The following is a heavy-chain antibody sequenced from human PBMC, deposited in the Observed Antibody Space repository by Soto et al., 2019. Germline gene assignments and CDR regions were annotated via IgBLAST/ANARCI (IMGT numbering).Heavy chain of an antibody. CDR1: GFTFDDYA. J-gene: IGHJ5*02. CDR2: ISWNSGSI. V-gene: IGHV3-9*01. D-gene: IGHD4-4*01. CDR3: AKDISRATADGWFDP. Sequence: GGSLRLSCAASGFTFDDYAMHWVRQAPGKGLEWVSGISWNSGSIGYADSVKGRFTISRDNAKNSLYLQMNSLRAEDTALYYCAKDISRATADGWFDPWGQGTLVTVSS.